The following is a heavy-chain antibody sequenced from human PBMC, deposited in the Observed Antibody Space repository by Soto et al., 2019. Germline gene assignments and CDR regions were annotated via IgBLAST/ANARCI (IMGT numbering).Heavy chain of an antibody. CDR2: ISANGGST. CDR1: GFTFISYS. CDR3: AKTPLAHLMTTEPPFDY. Sequence: GGSLRLSCAASGFTFISYSMSWVRQAPGKGLAYVSAISANGGSTYTADSMKGRFTISRDNSKNSLYLQMNSLRAEDTAIYYCAKTPLAHLMTTEPPFDYWGQGALVTVSS. V-gene: IGHV3-23*01. J-gene: IGHJ4*02. D-gene: IGHD4-4*01.